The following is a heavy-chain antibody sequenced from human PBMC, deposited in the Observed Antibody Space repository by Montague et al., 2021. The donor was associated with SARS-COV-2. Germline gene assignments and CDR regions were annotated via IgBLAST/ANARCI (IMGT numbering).Heavy chain of an antibody. D-gene: IGHD3-3*01. V-gene: IGHV2-5*02. CDR2: IYWDDDK. CDR3: AYRRDIYDFWRDYYPGKKYDAFNRFDP. CDR1: GFSLSTTGVG. Sequence: PALVKPTQTLTLTCTFSGFSLSTTGVGVGWIRQPPGKALEWLALIYWDDDKRYSPSLKTRLAITKDTSKNQVVLTMTNMDPVDTATYYCAYRRDIYDFWRDYYPGKKYDAFNRFDPWGQGTLVTVSS. J-gene: IGHJ5*02.